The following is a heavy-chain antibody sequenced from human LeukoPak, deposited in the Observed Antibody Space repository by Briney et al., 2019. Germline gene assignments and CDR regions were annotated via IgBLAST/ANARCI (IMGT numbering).Heavy chain of an antibody. V-gene: IGHV4-31*03. J-gene: IGHJ2*01. Sequence: PSETLSLTCTVSGGSISSSSYYWGWIRQHPGKGLEWIGYIYYSGSTYYNPSLKSRVTISVDTSKNQFSLKLSSVTAADTAVYYCATKISYDFWSGYSYGGYFDLWGRGTLVTVSS. CDR3: ATKISYDFWSGYSYGGYFDL. CDR2: IYYSGST. D-gene: IGHD3-3*01. CDR1: GGSISSSSYY.